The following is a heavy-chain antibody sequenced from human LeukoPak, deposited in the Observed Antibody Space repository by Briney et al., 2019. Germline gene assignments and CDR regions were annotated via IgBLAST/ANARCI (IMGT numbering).Heavy chain of an antibody. Sequence: GGSLRLSCAASEFTFSSYSMNWVRQAPGKGLEWVANIKQDGSEKYYVDSVKGRFTISRDNAKNSLYLQMNSLRAEDTAVYYCARWVATGGWFDPWGQGTLVTVSS. J-gene: IGHJ5*02. CDR3: ARWVATGGWFDP. CDR2: IKQDGSEK. V-gene: IGHV3-7*01. CDR1: EFTFSSYS.